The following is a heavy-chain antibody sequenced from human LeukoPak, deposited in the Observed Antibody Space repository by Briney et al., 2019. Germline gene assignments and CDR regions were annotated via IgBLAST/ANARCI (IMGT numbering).Heavy chain of an antibody. V-gene: IGHV3-74*01. D-gene: IGHD6-19*01. CDR3: ARDHAPPATQWLVLVQRTLRRTHNWFDP. CDR1: GFTFSNYW. Sequence: PGGSLRLSCAASGFTFSNYWMHWVRQAPAKGLVWVSRINSDGRSTSYADSVKGRFTISRDNAKNTLYLQMNSLRAEDTAVYYCARDHAPPATQWLVLVQRTLRRTHNWFDPWGQGTLVTVSS. CDR2: INSDGRST. J-gene: IGHJ5*02.